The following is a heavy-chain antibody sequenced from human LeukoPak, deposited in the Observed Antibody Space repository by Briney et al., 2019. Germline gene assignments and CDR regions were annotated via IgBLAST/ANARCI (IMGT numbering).Heavy chain of an antibody. CDR1: GYTFTGYY. CDR3: ARDPLPAAVTVTKGFNYYYYMDV. V-gene: IGHV1-2*02. D-gene: IGHD4-11*01. CDR2: INPNSGGT. J-gene: IGHJ6*03. Sequence: GASVKVSCKASGYTFTGYYMHWVRQAPGQGLEWMGWINPNSGGTNYAQKFQGRVTMTRDTSISTAYMELSRLRSDDTAVYYCARDPLPAAVTVTKGFNYYYYMDVWGKGTTVTVSS.